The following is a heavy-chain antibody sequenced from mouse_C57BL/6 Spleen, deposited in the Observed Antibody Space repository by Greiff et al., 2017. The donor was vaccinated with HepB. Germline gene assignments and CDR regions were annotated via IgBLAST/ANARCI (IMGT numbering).Heavy chain of an antibody. CDR3: ASRYDYDGAYYYAMDY. V-gene: IGHV5-6*01. Sequence: EVQGVESGGDLVKPGGSLKLSCAASGFTFSSYGMSWVRQTPDKRLEWVATISSGGSYTYYPDSVKGRFTISRDNAKNTLYLQMSSLKSEDTAMYYCASRYDYDGAYYYAMDYWGQGTSVTVSS. CDR1: GFTFSSYG. J-gene: IGHJ4*01. D-gene: IGHD2-4*01. CDR2: ISSGGSYT.